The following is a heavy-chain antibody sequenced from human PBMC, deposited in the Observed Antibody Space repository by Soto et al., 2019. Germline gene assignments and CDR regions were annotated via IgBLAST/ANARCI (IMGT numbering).Heavy chain of an antibody. CDR2: IYLGGGI. Sequence: SETLSLTCSVSWGSISSYYYTWIRQTPGNGLEWIGYIYLGGGINYNPSLKSRVIISVDTSKNQFSVRLSSVPVEDTAVYYRARAYYENKGYSLDSWGLGTLVTVSP. CDR3: ARAYYENKGYSLDS. V-gene: IGHV4-59*01. CDR1: WGSISSYY. D-gene: IGHD3-16*01. J-gene: IGHJ5*01.